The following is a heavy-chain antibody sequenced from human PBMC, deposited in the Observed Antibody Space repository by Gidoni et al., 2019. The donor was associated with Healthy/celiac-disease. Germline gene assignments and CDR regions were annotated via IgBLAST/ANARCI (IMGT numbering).Heavy chain of an antibody. CDR3: AHLYCSGGSCYFSPFDY. Sequence: QITLKESGHTLLKPTQTLTLTCTFSGFSLITSGVGVGWIRPPPGKALEWLALIYWDDDKRYSPSLKSRLTITKDTSKNQVVLTMTKMDPVDTATYYCAHLYCSGGSCYFSPFDYWGQGTLVTVSS. CDR1: GFSLITSGVG. J-gene: IGHJ4*02. V-gene: IGHV2-5*02. D-gene: IGHD2-15*01. CDR2: IYWDDDK.